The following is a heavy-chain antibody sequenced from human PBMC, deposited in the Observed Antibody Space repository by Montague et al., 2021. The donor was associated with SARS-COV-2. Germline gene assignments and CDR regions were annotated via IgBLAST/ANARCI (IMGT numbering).Heavy chain of an antibody. CDR2: IYASGST. CDR3: VRDGGNWYYFDY. J-gene: IGHJ4*02. D-gene: IGHD3-16*01. V-gene: IGHV4-4*07. Sequence: SETRSLTCSISGVSITSYYWSWVRQPSGKGLEWIGHIYASGSTKXSPSLKSRVRLSIDNPKNQFSLKLESLTAADTAVYYCVRDGGNWYYFDYWGQGALVTVSS. CDR1: GVSITSYY.